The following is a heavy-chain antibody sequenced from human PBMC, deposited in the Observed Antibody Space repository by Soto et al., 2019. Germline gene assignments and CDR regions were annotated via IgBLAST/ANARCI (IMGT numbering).Heavy chain of an antibody. CDR2: IIPIFGTA. J-gene: IGHJ3*02. CDR3: ARGHGTIFGVVIKYDAFDI. CDR1: GGTFSSYA. D-gene: IGHD3-3*01. V-gene: IGHV1-69*13. Sequence: ASVKVSCKASGGTFSSYAISWVRQAPGQGLEWMGGIIPIFGTANYAQKFQGRVTITADESTSTAYMELSSLRSEDTAVYYCARGHGTIFGVVIKYDAFDIWGQGTMVTVSS.